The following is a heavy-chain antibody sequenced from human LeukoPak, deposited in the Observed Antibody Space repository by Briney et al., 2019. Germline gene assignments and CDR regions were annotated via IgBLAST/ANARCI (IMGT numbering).Heavy chain of an antibody. CDR1: GGSVSSGSYY. CDR3: ARAAAGYDY. J-gene: IGHJ4*02. V-gene: IGHV4-61*01. CDR2: IYYSGST. Sequence: PSETLSLTCTVSGGSVSSGSYYWSWIRQPPGKGLEWIGYIYYSGSTNYNPSLKSRVTISVDTSKNQFSLKLSSVTAADTAVYYCARAAAGYDYWGQGTLVTVSS. D-gene: IGHD6-13*01.